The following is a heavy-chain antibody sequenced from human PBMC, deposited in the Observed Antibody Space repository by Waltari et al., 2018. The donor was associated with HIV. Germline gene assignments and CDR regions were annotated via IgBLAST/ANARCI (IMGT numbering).Heavy chain of an antibody. D-gene: IGHD3-22*01. J-gene: IGHJ4*02. V-gene: IGHV3-43D*03. Sequence: EVQLVESGGFVVQPGGSLRLSCADSGFSFEDYARPWVRQAPWKGLEWVSLISWDGGSTYYADSVKGRFTISRDNSKNSLYLQMNSLRAEDTALYYCARVDSSGYIYWGQGTLVTVSS. CDR1: GFSFEDYA. CDR3: ARVDSSGYIY. CDR2: ISWDGGST.